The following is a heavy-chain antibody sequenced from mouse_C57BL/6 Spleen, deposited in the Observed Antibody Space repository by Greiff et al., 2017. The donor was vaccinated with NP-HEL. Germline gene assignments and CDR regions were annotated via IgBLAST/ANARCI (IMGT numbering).Heavy chain of an antibody. Sequence: QVQLQQSGAELVKPGASVKLSCKASGYTFTSYWMHWVKQRPGQGLEWIGMIHPNSGSTNYNEKFKSKATLTVDKSSSTAYMQLSSLTSEDSAVYYCAQILYYAMDYWGQGTSVTVSS. CDR2: IHPNSGST. J-gene: IGHJ4*01. CDR3: AQILYYAMDY. V-gene: IGHV1-64*01. CDR1: GYTFTSYW.